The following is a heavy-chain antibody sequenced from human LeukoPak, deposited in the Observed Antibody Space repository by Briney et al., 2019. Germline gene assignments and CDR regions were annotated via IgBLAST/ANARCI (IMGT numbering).Heavy chain of an antibody. D-gene: IGHD6-19*01. Sequence: SETLSLTCAVYGGSFSGYYWSWIRQPPGKGLEWIGYIYYSGSTNYNPSLKSRVTISVDTSKNQFSLKLSSMTAADTAVYYCARDPVGSGWTDYWGQGTLVTVSS. J-gene: IGHJ4*02. V-gene: IGHV4-59*01. CDR3: ARDPVGSGWTDY. CDR2: IYYSGST. CDR1: GGSFSGYY.